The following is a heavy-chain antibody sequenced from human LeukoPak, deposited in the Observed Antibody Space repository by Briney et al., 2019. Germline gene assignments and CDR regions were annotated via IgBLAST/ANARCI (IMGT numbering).Heavy chain of an antibody. J-gene: IGHJ4*02. V-gene: IGHV4-34*01. D-gene: IGHD6-13*01. CDR1: GGSFSGYY. Sequence: SETLSLTCAVYGGSFSGYYWSWIRKPPGKGLEWIGEINHSGSTNYNPSLKSRVTISLDTSKNQFSLKLSSVTAADTAVYYCARGITGITATGSEWGQGTLVTVSS. CDR2: INHSGST. CDR3: ARGITGITATGSE.